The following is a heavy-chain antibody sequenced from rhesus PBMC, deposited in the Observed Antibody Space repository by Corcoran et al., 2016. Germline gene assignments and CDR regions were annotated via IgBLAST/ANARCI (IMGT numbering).Heavy chain of an antibody. CDR1: GYPFTDSY. Sequence: EVQLVQSGAEVKKPGASVQISCKASGYPFTDSYLHWVRQAPGKGLECMGRVDSEDEEEIHAQKFQDRVTITADTSTDTAYMELSSLRSEDTAVYYCATAGWVIWGQGVLVTVSS. J-gene: IGHJ4*01. CDR3: ATAGWVI. CDR2: VDSEDEEE. V-gene: IGHV1-111*02. D-gene: IGHD5-24*01.